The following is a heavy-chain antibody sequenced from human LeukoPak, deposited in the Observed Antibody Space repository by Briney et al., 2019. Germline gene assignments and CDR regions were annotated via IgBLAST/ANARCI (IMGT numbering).Heavy chain of an antibody. CDR3: ARGRPTTSIAAAGVNWFDP. Sequence: ASVKVSCKASGGTFSSYAISWVRQAPGQGLEWVGWIIPIFGTANYAQKVQGRVTITADKSTNTAYMEMSSLRSEDTAVYYCARGRPTTSIAAAGVNWFDPWGQGTLVTVSS. CDR2: IIPIFGTA. J-gene: IGHJ5*02. V-gene: IGHV1-69*06. CDR1: GGTFSSYA. D-gene: IGHD6-13*01.